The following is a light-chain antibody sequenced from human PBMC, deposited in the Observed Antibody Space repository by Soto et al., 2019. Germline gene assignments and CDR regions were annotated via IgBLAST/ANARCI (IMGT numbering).Light chain of an antibody. CDR2: NVN. V-gene: IGLV2-18*02. CDR3: CSYTRSATGV. J-gene: IGLJ1*01. Sequence: QSALIQPPSVSGSPGQSVTISCTIPCYQEHPGTVPKSIIYNVNTQPSGVPDRFSGSKSGNAASMTMSGLQAEDETKYECCSYTRSATGVFGSGTKLTVL.